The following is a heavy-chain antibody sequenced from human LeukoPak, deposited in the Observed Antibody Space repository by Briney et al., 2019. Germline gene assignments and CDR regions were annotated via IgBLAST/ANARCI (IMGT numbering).Heavy chain of an antibody. D-gene: IGHD6-19*01. Sequence: GGSLRLSCAASGFTFSSYSMNWVRQAPGKGLEWVSSISRSSSYIYYADSVKGRFTISRDNAKNSLYLQMNSLRAEDTAVYYCASASSSGWSKPQYYFDYWGQGTLVTVSS. CDR3: ASASSSGWSKPQYYFDY. J-gene: IGHJ4*02. V-gene: IGHV3-21*01. CDR1: GFTFSSYS. CDR2: ISRSSSYI.